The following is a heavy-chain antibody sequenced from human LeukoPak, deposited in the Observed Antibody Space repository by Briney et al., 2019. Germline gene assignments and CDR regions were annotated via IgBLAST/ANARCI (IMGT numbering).Heavy chain of an antibody. CDR3: ARLGLSSGWYEGFDY. V-gene: IGHV3-21*01. D-gene: IGHD6-19*01. CDR2: ISSSSSYI. Sequence: GGSLRLSCAASGFTFSSYSMNWVRQAPGKGLEWVSSISSSSSYIYYADSVKGRFTISRDNAKNSLYLQMNSLSAEDTAVYYCARLGLSSGWYEGFDYWGQGTLVTVSS. CDR1: GFTFSSYS. J-gene: IGHJ4*02.